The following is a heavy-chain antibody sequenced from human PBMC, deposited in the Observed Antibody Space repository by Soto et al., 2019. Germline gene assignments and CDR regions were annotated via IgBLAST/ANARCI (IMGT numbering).Heavy chain of an antibody. J-gene: IGHJ4*02. CDR3: ARLSTSAGRRDLAC. V-gene: IGHV3-7*01. CDR2: MNQDGSES. CDR1: GFSLSSYW. Sequence: EVQLVESGGGLVQPGGSLRLSCAASGFSLSSYWMSWVRQAPGKGLEWVANMNQDGSESDYVGSVKGRFTFTRDNAKNPLYLQMNILRAEDTAVYYCARLSTSAGRRDLACWGQGTLVTVSS.